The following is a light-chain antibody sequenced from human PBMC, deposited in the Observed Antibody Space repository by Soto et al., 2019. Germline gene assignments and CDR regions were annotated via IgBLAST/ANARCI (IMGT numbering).Light chain of an antibody. CDR1: SGHYSYI. CDR2: LEASGSY. CDR3: ETWDSNTNWV. V-gene: IGLV4-60*03. Sequence: QLVLTQSSSASASLGSSVKLTCTLSSGHYSYIVAWHQQQPGKTPRYLIKLEASGSYNKGSGVPDRFSGSSSGADRYLTISNLQSEDEADYYCETWDSNTNWVFGGGTKLTVL. J-gene: IGLJ3*02.